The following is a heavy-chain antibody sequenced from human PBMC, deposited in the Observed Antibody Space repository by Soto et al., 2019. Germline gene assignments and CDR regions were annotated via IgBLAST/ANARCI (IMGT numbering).Heavy chain of an antibody. V-gene: IGHV3-74*02. CDR3: ARGDCGGGTCYSLAGSFYYYMDV. CDR1: GFTFSNYW. Sequence: EVQLVESGGGLVQPGGSLRLSCAASGFTFSNYWMYWVRQAPGKGLEWVSRINSDGSVSSYADSVKGRLTISRDNVKNTLYLQMDSLRAEDTAVYYCARGDCGGGTCYSLAGSFYYYMDVWGKGTTVTVFS. J-gene: IGHJ6*03. D-gene: IGHD2-15*01. CDR2: INSDGSVS.